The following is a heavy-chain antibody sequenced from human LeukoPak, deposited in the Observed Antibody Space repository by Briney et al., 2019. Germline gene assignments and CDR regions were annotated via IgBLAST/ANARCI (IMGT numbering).Heavy chain of an antibody. J-gene: IGHJ4*02. CDR1: GGSISSGSYY. CDR2: IYYSGST. D-gene: IGHD2-2*01. V-gene: IGHV4-61*01. Sequence: SQTLSLTCTVSGGSISSGSYYWSWIRQPPGKGLEWIGYIYYSGSTNYNPSLKSRVTISVDTSKNQFSLKLSSVTAADTAVYYCARSGGYCSSTSCYGVDYWGQGTLVTVSS. CDR3: ARSGGYCSSTSCYGVDY.